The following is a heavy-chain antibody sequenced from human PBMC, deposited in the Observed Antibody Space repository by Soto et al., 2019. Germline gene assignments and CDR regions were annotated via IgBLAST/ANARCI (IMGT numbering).Heavy chain of an antibody. CDR3: ARDPRLRFDWFDP. Sequence: SVKVSCKASGGTFSSYAISWVRQAPGQGLEWMGGIIPIFGTANYAQKFQGRATITADESTSTAYMELSSLRSEDTAVYYCARDPRLRFDWFDPWGQGTLVTVSS. J-gene: IGHJ5*02. D-gene: IGHD2-21*01. V-gene: IGHV1-69*13. CDR1: GGTFSSYA. CDR2: IIPIFGTA.